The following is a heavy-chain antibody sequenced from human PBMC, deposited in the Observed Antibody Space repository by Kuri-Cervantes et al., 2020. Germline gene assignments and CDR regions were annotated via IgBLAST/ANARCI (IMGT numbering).Heavy chain of an antibody. V-gene: IGHV4-59*01. J-gene: IGHJ5*01. Sequence: SETLSLTCTVSGSSISNYYWSWIRQPPGKGLEWIGFFHYSGSTNYNPSLKSRVTISVDTSKNQFSLKLSSVTAADTAVYYCARDKGDSWGQGTLVTVSS. CDR2: FHYSGST. CDR3: ARDKGDS. CDR1: GSSISNYY.